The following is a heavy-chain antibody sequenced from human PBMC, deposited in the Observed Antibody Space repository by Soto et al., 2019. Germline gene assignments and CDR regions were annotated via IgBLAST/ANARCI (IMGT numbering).Heavy chain of an antibody. CDR1: GGSISSGGYY. CDR3: ARTIVYDFWSGYPPRVNWFDP. Sequence: SETLSLTCTVSGGSISSGGYYWSWIRQHPGKGLEWIGYIYYSGSTYYNPSLKSRVTISVDTSKNQFSLKLSSVTAADTAVYYCARTIVYDFWSGYPPRVNWFDPWGQGTLVTVSS. CDR2: IYYSGST. J-gene: IGHJ5*02. D-gene: IGHD3-3*01. V-gene: IGHV4-31*03.